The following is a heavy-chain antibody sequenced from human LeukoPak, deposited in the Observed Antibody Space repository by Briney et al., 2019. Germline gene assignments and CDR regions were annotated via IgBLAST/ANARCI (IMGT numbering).Heavy chain of an antibody. D-gene: IGHD6-13*01. CDR3: ARVAAAGTGGSASFDY. CDR1: GGSISSSNW. V-gene: IGHV4-4*02. J-gene: IGHJ4*02. Sequence: SGTLSLTCAVSGGSISSSNWWSWVRQPPGKGLEWIGEIYHSGSTNYNPSLKSRVTISVDKSKNQFSLKLSSVTAADTAVYYCARVAAAGTGGSASFDYWGQGTLVTVSS. CDR2: IYHSGST.